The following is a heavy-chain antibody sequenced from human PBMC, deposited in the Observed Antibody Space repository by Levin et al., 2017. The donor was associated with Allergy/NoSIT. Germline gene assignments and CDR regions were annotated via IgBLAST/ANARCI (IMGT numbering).Heavy chain of an antibody. CDR2: ISGNGHNT. Sequence: GGSLRLSCAASGSTFSSYAISWVRQAPGKGLEWVSAISGNGHNTYYADSVEGRFTISRDNSKNTVYLQLNSLRAEDTAVYYCAKDQRYCSGGGCYPHDAFDIWGQGTMVTVSS. V-gene: IGHV3-23*01. J-gene: IGHJ3*02. D-gene: IGHD2-15*01. CDR3: AKDQRYCSGGGCYPHDAFDI. CDR1: GSTFSSYA.